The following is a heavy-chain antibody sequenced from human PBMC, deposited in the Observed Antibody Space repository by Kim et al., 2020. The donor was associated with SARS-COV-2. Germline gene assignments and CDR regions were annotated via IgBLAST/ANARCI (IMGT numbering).Heavy chain of an antibody. V-gene: IGHV4-39*01. Sequence: SETLSLRCTVSGGSISSTSYYWGWIRQSPGMGLEWIGGMFYSGNTYNNPSLKSRVTILADTSKNQFSLKLTSVTATDTAVYYCASDTYGSTWYHAFDIWGQGTMVTVSS. J-gene: IGHJ3*02. D-gene: IGHD6-13*01. CDR2: MFYSGNT. CDR3: ASDTYGSTWYHAFDI. CDR1: GGSISSTSYY.